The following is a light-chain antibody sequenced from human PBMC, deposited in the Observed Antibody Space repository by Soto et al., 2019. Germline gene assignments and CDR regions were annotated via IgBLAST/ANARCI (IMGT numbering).Light chain of an antibody. CDR1: QSISSY. CDR3: QQSYSTPIT. Sequence: DIQMTQSPSSLSASVGDRVTITCRASQSISSYLNWYQQKLGKVPKLLIYSASSLQRGVPSRFSGSGSGTDFTLTISSLQPEDFATYYCQQSYSTPITFGQGTRLEIK. V-gene: IGKV1-39*01. J-gene: IGKJ5*01. CDR2: SAS.